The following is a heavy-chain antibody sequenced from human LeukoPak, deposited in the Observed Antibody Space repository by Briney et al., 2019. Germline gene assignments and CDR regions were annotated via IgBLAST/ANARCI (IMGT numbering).Heavy chain of an antibody. CDR1: GYSTSSGYY. V-gene: IGHV4-38-2*01. D-gene: IGHD3-16*02. CDR3: ARLRITFGGVIAHGDY. Sequence: SETLSLXCAVSGYSTSSGYYWGWIRQPPGKGLEWIGSIYHSGSTYYSPSLKSRVTISVDTSKNQFSLKLSSVTAADTAVYYCARLRITFGGVIAHGDYWGRGTLVTVSS. CDR2: IYHSGST. J-gene: IGHJ4*02.